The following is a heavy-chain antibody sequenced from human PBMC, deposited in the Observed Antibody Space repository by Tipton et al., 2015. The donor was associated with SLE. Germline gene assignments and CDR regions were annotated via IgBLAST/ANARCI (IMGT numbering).Heavy chain of an antibody. CDR1: DASISTYF. CDR2: IYYSGST. Sequence: TLSLTCTVSDASISTYFWSWIRQPPGKGLERIGYIYYSGSTNYNPSLKSRVTMSVDTSKNQFSLRLTSVTAADTAVYYCARLEDPFGIFGVPKGWFDPWGQGTLVTVSS. D-gene: IGHD3-3*01. J-gene: IGHJ5*02. V-gene: IGHV4-59*01. CDR3: ARLEDPFGIFGVPKGWFDP.